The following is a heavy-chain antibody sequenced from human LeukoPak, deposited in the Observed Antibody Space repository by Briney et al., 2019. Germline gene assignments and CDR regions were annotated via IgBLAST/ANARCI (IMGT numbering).Heavy chain of an antibody. J-gene: IGHJ4*02. V-gene: IGHV3-7*01. CDR2: IKQDGSEK. CDR3: ARKGFFDN. Sequence: GGSLRLSCAASGFTFSSYWMSWVRQAPGKGLEWAASIKQDGSEKYFVDSVRGRFTISRDNPKNSLFLQMNSLRAEDTAVYYCARKGFFDNWGQGTLVTVSS. CDR1: GFTFSSYW.